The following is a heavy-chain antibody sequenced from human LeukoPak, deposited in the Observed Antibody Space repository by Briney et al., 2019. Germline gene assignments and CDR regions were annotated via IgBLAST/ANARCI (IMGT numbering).Heavy chain of an antibody. D-gene: IGHD6-19*01. CDR1: GGSISSYY. Sequence: SETLSLTCTVSGGSISSYYWSWIRQPPGKGLEWIGYIYYSGSTNYNPSLKSRVTISVDTSKNQFSLKLSSVTAADTAVYCCARGTGAVAPLDYWGQGTLVTVSS. V-gene: IGHV4-59*01. J-gene: IGHJ4*02. CDR2: IYYSGST. CDR3: ARGTGAVAPLDY.